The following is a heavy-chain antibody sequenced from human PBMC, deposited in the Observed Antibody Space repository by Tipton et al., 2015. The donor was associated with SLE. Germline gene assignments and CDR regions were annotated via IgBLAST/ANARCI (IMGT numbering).Heavy chain of an antibody. J-gene: IGHJ4*02. D-gene: IGHD3-10*01. CDR2: IYYSGST. Sequence: TLSLTCTVSGGSISSTSYYWGWIRQPPGEGLEWIGSIYYSGSTYYNPSLESRVTISVDTSKNQFSLKLSSVTAADTAVYYCARDRGGSEEYWGQGTLVTVSS. CDR1: GGSISSTSYY. CDR3: ARDRGGSEEY. V-gene: IGHV4-39*07.